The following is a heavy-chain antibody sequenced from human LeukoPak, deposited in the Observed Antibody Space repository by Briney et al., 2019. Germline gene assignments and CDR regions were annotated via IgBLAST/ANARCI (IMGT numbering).Heavy chain of an antibody. J-gene: IGHJ6*02. CDR3: ARHNLHYYDSSGYSYYYGMDV. Sequence: PSETLSLTCTVSGGSISSSSYYWGWIRQPPGKGLEWIGSIYYSGSTYYNPSLKSRVTISVDTSKNQFSLKLSSVTAADTAVYYCARHNLHYYDSSGYSYYYGMDVWGQGTTVTVSS. D-gene: IGHD3-22*01. CDR1: GGSISSSSYY. CDR2: IYYSGST. V-gene: IGHV4-39*01.